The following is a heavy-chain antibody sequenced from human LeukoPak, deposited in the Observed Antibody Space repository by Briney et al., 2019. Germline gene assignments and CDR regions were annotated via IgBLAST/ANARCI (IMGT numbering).Heavy chain of an antibody. V-gene: IGHV3-30*02. D-gene: IGHD3-10*01. CDR1: GFSFSDFD. CDR3: AIIPLGGRFDY. J-gene: IGHJ4*02. Sequence: GGSLRLSCATSGFSFSDFDMQWVRQAPGQGLEWVAFIRSDGSNTYHGDSVKGRFTISRDNSKKILHLQMNSLRPGDTALYYCAIIPLGGRFDYWGQGTLVIVSS. CDR2: IRSDGSNT.